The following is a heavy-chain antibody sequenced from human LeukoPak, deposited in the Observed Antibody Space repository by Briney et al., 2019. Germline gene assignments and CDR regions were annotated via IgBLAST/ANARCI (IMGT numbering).Heavy chain of an antibody. D-gene: IGHD6-13*01. CDR2: IIPIFGTA. CDR1: GGTFSSYA. CDR3: ARFSIIAAAGPYYFDY. V-gene: IGHV1-69*06. Sequence: SVKVSCKASGGTFSSYAISWVRQAPGQGLEWMGGIIPIFGTANYAQKFQGRVTITADKSTSTAYMELSSLRSEDTAVYYCARFSIIAAAGPYYFDYWGQGTLVTVSS. J-gene: IGHJ4*02.